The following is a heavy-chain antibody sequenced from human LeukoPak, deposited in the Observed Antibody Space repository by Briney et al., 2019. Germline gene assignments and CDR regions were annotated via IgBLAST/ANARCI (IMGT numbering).Heavy chain of an antibody. V-gene: IGHV1-69*05. Sequence: SVKVSCKASGGTFSSYAISWARQAPGQGLEWMGGIIPIFGTANYAQKFQGRVTITTDESTSTAYMELSSLRSEDTAVYYCAREGLEYDRTESDYWGQGTLVTVSS. D-gene: IGHD3-22*01. J-gene: IGHJ4*02. CDR2: IIPIFGTA. CDR3: AREGLEYDRTESDY. CDR1: GGTFSSYA.